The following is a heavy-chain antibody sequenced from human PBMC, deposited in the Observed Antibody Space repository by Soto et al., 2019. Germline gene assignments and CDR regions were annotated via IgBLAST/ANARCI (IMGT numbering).Heavy chain of an antibody. CDR3: AKGTSGIAVAEGNY. CDR1: GFTFSSYA. J-gene: IGHJ4*02. V-gene: IGHV3-23*01. CDR2: ISGSGGST. Sequence: GGSLRLSCAASGFTFSSYAMSWVRQAPGKGLEWVSAISGSGGSTYYADSVKGRFTISRDDSKNTLYLQMNSLRAEDTAVYYCAKGTSGIAVAEGNYWGQGTLVTVSS. D-gene: IGHD6-19*01.